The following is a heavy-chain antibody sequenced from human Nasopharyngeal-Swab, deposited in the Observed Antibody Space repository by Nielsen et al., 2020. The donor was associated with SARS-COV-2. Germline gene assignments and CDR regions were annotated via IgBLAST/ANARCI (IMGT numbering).Heavy chain of an antibody. D-gene: IGHD2-21*01. Sequence: GESLKISCAASGFTFNNYNFNWVRQAPGKGLEWVSSISSSSSYIYYADSVKDRFTISRDNSKNTLYLQTNSLRVEDTAVYYCAKAPYLRGLDVWGQGTTVTVSS. CDR3: AKAPYLRGLDV. J-gene: IGHJ6*02. V-gene: IGHV3-21*04. CDR1: GFTFNNYN. CDR2: ISSSSSYI.